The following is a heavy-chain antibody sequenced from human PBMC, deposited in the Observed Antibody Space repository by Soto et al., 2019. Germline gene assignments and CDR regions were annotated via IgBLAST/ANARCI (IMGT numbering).Heavy chain of an antibody. V-gene: IGHV3-74*02. CDR1: GFTFSSYG. Sequence: VQLVESGGGVVQPGRSLRLSCAASGFTFSSYGMHWVRQAPGKGLEWVSRINSDGSSTSYADSVKGRFTISRDNAKNTLYLQMNSLRAEDTAVYYCAVHMDVWGQGTTVTVSS. CDR3: AVHMDV. CDR2: INSDGSST. D-gene: IGHD1-1*01. J-gene: IGHJ6*02.